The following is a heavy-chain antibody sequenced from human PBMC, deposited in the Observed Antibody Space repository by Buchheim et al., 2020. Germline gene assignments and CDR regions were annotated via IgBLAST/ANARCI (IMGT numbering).Heavy chain of an antibody. CDR2: INHSGST. J-gene: IGHJ6*03. Sequence: QVQLQQWGAGLLKPSETPSLTCAVYCGSFSGYYWRWIRQPPGKGLEWIGEINHSGSTNYNPSLKSRATISLDTSKNQFSLKLSSVTAADTAVYYCARGGSVYGSSWYKWGYMDVWGKGTT. CDR3: ARGGSVYGSSWYKWGYMDV. D-gene: IGHD6-13*01. CDR1: CGSFSGYY. V-gene: IGHV4-34*01.